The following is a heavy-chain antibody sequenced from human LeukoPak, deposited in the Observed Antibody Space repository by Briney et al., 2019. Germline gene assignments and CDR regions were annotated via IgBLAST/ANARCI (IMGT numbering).Heavy chain of an antibody. D-gene: IGHD3/OR15-3a*01. J-gene: IGHJ3*02. V-gene: IGHV3-30*03. CDR3: ARYGLGAHAFDI. Sequence: PGGSLRLSCAASGFTFSSYGMHWVRQAPGKGLEWVAVISYDGNNKYYADSVKGRFTISRDNSKNTLYLQMNSLRAEDTAVYYCARYGLGAHAFDIWGQGTMVTVSS. CDR2: ISYDGNNK. CDR1: GFTFSSYG.